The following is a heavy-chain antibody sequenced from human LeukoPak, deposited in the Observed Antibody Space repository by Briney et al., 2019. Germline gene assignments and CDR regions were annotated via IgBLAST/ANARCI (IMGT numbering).Heavy chain of an antibody. J-gene: IGHJ5*02. CDR1: GGSISGYY. D-gene: IGHD2-2*01. CDR2: IYYSGST. CDR3: ARAHCSSTSCYAGRGWFDP. Sequence: PSETLSLTCTVSGGSISGYYWTWIRQPPGKGLEWIGYIYYSGSTNYNPSLKSRVTISVDTSKNQFSLKLSSVTAADTAVYYCARAHCSSTSCYAGRGWFDPWGQGTLVTVSS. V-gene: IGHV4-59*01.